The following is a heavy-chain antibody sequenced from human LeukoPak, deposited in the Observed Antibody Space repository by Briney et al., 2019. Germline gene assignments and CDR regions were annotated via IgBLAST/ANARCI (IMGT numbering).Heavy chain of an antibody. J-gene: IGHJ4*02. V-gene: IGHV3-21*01. Sequence: GGSLRLSCVASRFTFDDYAMHWVRQAPGKGLEWVSSISSSSSYIYYADSVKGRFTISRDNAKNSLYLQMNSLRAEDTAVYYCARDLTIAVAGIGYWGQGTLVTVSS. CDR1: RFTFDDYA. D-gene: IGHD6-19*01. CDR2: ISSSSSYI. CDR3: ARDLTIAVAGIGY.